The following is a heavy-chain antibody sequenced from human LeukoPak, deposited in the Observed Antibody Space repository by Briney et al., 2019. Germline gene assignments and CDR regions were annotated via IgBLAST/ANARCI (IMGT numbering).Heavy chain of an antibody. CDR2: IYPGDSDT. J-gene: IGHJ4*02. D-gene: IGHD6-13*01. Sequence: GASLQISCKGSGYSFTSYWIGWVRQMPGKGLEWMGIIYPGDSDTRYSPSSQGQVPISADKSITTAYLQWSSLKASYTAMYYCARRAAAGGHIDYWGQGTLVTVSS. CDR1: GYSFTSYW. V-gene: IGHV5-51*01. CDR3: ARRAAAGGHIDY.